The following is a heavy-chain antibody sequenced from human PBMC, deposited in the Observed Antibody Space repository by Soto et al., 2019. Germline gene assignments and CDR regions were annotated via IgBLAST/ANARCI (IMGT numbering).Heavy chain of an antibody. CDR3: ARHVNVAVAGTGFDY. J-gene: IGHJ4*02. Sequence: QVQLQESGPGLVKPSETLSLTCTVSGGSISSYYWRWIRQPPGKGLEWIGHINYSGSTNYNPSLSSRVPMSVVTSQNQFSLKLSSVPAADTAVYYCARHVNVAVAGTGFDYWGQGTLVTVSS. CDR1: GGSISSYY. CDR2: INYSGST. D-gene: IGHD6-19*01. V-gene: IGHV4-59*08.